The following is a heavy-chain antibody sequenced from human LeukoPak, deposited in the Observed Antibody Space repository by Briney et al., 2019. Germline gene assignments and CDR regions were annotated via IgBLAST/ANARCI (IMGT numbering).Heavy chain of an antibody. D-gene: IGHD5-24*01. Sequence: TGGSLRLSCAASGFTFSSNWMHWVRQAPGKGLVWVSRINSDGSSRSYADSVKGRFTISRDNAKNTLYLQMDSLRAEDAAVYYCTRPQGAYNSFDCWGQGTLVTVSS. CDR3: TRPQGAYNSFDC. CDR1: GFTFSSNW. CDR2: INSDGSSR. V-gene: IGHV3-74*01. J-gene: IGHJ4*02.